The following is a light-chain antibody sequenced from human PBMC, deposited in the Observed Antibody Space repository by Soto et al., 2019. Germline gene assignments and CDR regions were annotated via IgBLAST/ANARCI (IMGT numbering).Light chain of an antibody. CDR2: SAS. CDR3: QQLNGYHLA. V-gene: IGKV1-9*01. CDR1: QAMSTY. J-gene: IGKJ4*01. Sequence: DIQLTQSPSFLSAFVGDTVTITCRASQAMSTYLAWYQQKPGKVPKLLIRSASTLQSGVPPRFSGGGSGTEFTLTISTLKPDDSGIYYCQQLNGYHLAFGGGTNVEIK.